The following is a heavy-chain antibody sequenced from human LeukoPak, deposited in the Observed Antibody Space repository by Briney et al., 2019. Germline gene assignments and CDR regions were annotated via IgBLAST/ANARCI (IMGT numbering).Heavy chain of an antibody. D-gene: IGHD5-18*01. Sequence: ASVKVSCKASGYTFIGYFIHWVRQAPGQGLEWMGWINPNSGDTNYAQSFQGRVTMTRDTSISTAYMELSRLRSDDTAVYYCARGVGYSYGTDFGYWGQGTLVTVSS. V-gene: IGHV1-2*02. J-gene: IGHJ4*02. CDR3: ARGVGYSYGTDFGY. CDR1: GYTFIGYF. CDR2: INPNSGDT.